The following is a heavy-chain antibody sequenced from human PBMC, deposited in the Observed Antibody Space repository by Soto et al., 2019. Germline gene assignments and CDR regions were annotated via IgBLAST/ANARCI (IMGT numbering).Heavy chain of an antibody. J-gene: IGHJ1*01. D-gene: IGHD2-15*01. CDR1: GFTVSSNY. V-gene: IGHV3-66*01. CDR3: ARDYCSGGSCYSGYFQH. Sequence: EVQLVESGGGLVQPGGSLRLSCAASGFTVSSNYMSWVRQAPGKGLEWVSVIYSGGSTYYADSVKGRFTISRDNSKNTLYLQMNSLRAEDTAVYYCARDYCSGGSCYSGYFQHLGQCTLVTVSS. CDR2: IYSGGST.